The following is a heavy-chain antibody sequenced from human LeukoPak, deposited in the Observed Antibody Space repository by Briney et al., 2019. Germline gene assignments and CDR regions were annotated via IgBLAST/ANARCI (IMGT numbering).Heavy chain of an antibody. J-gene: IGHJ6*02. Sequence: SETLSLTCTVSGGSISSYYWSWIRQPPGKGLEWIGYIYYSGSTNYNPSLKSRVTISVDTSKKQFSLNLRSVTAADTAVYYCARGLHYNILTGGMDVWGQGTTVIVSS. CDR1: GGSISSYY. D-gene: IGHD3-9*01. CDR2: IYYSGST. CDR3: ARGLHYNILTGGMDV. V-gene: IGHV4-59*12.